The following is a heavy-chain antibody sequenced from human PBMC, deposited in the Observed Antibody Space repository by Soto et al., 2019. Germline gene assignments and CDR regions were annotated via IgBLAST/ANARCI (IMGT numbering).Heavy chain of an antibody. D-gene: IGHD6-13*01. CDR1: GGTFSSYA. CDR2: IIPIFGTA. Sequence: GASVKVSCKASGGTFSSYAISWVRQAPGQGLEWMGGIIPIFGTANYAQKFQGRVTITADESTSTAYMELSSLRSEDTAVYYCARHSSQRGFYYYGMDVWGQGTTFTVSS. J-gene: IGHJ6*02. CDR3: ARHSSQRGFYYYGMDV. V-gene: IGHV1-69*13.